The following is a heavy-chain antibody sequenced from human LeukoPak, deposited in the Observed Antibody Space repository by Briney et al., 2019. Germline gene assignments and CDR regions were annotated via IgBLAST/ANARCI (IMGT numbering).Heavy chain of an antibody. Sequence: SETLSLTCAVYGRSFSGYYWSWIRQPPGKGLEWIGEINHSGSTNYNPSLKSRVTISVDTSKNQFSLKLSSVTAADTAVYYCARGRYYYGMDVWGQGTTVTVSS. J-gene: IGHJ6*02. V-gene: IGHV4-34*01. CDR1: GRSFSGYY. CDR3: ARGRYYYGMDV. CDR2: INHSGST.